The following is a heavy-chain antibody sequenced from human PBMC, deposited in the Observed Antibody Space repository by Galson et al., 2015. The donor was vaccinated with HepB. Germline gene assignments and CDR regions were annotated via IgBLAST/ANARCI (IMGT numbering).Heavy chain of an antibody. CDR3: ARATVVPAAISSKGRWEGDY. CDR2: ISAYNGNT. J-gene: IGHJ4*02. CDR1: GYTFTSYD. D-gene: IGHD2-2*01. V-gene: IGHV1-18*01. Sequence: SVKVSCKASGYTFTSYDINWVRQAPGQGLEWMGWISAYNGNTNYAQKLQGSVTMTTDTSTSTAYMELRSLRSDDTAVYYCARATVVPAAISSKGRWEGDYWGQGTLVTVSS.